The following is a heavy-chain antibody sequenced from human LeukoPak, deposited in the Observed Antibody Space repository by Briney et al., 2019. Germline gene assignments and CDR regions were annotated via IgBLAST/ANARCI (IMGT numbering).Heavy chain of an antibody. CDR2: THHSGNT. D-gene: IGHD3-10*01. CDR1: GDSVSGYY. J-gene: IGHJ3*02. V-gene: IGHV4-59*02. CDR3: ARWEVRLNAFEM. Sequence: SETLSLTCIVSGDSVSGYYWNWIRQPPGKGLERIGYTHHSGNTLYNPSLKSRVTTPVDTSKNQFSLSLSSVTAADTAVYYCARWEVRLNAFEMWGQGTMVTVSS.